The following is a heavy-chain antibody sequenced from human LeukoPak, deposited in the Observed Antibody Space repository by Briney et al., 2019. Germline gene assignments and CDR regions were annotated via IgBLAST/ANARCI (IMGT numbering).Heavy chain of an antibody. J-gene: IGHJ3*02. CDR2: TSGSGGST. CDR1: GFTFSSYA. CDR3: AKDISGWYGSFAFDI. Sequence: PGGSLRLSCAASGFTFSSYAMSWVRQAPGKGLEWVSATSGSGGSTYYADSVKGRFTISRDNSKNTLYLQMNSLRAEDTAVYYCAKDISGWYGSFAFDIWGQGTMVTVSS. V-gene: IGHV3-23*01. D-gene: IGHD6-19*01.